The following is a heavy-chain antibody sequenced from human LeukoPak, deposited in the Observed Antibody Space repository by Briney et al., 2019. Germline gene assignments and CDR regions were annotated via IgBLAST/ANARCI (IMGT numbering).Heavy chain of an antibody. CDR2: ISPSGGST. CDR1: GYTFTSNY. CDR3: ARDNSVRDEVWWFNP. J-gene: IGHJ5*02. V-gene: IGHV1-46*01. D-gene: IGHD5-24*01. Sequence: ASVKVSCKAFGYTFTSNYMHWVRQAPGQGPEWMGVISPSGGSTTYAQKFQGRVTLTRDMSTSTDYLELSSLRSEDTAVYYCARDNSVRDEVWWFNPWGQGTLVTVSS.